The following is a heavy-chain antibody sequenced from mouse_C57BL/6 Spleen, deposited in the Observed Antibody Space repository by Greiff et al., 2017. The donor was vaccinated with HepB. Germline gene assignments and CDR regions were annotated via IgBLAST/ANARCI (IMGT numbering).Heavy chain of an antibody. Sequence: VHVKQSGTVLARPGASVKMSCKTSGYTFTSYWMHWVKQRPGQGLEWIGAIYPGNSDTSYNQKFKGKAKLTAVTSASTAYMELSSLTNEDSAVYYCTVYYDYDSFDYWGQGTTLTVSS. V-gene: IGHV1-5*01. CDR1: GYTFTSYW. D-gene: IGHD2-4*01. CDR2: IYPGNSDT. CDR3: TVYYDYDSFDY. J-gene: IGHJ2*01.